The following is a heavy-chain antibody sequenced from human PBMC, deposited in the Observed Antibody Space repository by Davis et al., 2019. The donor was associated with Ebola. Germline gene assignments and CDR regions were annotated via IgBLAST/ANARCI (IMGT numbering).Heavy chain of an antibody. CDR3: ARVFVYYDSSGYYYFDY. V-gene: IGHV1-18*01. CDR1: GYTFTLYD. J-gene: IGHJ4*02. CDR2: ISAYNGNT. Sequence: ASVKVSCKASGYTFTLYDISWVRQAPGQGLEWMGWISAYNGNTNYAQKLQGRVTMTTDTSTSTAYMELRSLRSDDTAVYYSARVFVYYDSSGYYYFDYWGQGTLVTVSS. D-gene: IGHD3-22*01.